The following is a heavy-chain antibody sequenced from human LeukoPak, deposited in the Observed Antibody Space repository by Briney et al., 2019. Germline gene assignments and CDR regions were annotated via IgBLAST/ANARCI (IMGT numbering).Heavy chain of an antibody. CDR3: ARRDGYCSSSSCYFARFDP. CDR1: GGSISSFY. V-gene: IGHV4-59*08. D-gene: IGHD2-2*01. J-gene: IGHJ5*02. CDR2: IYYSGRT. Sequence: PSETLSLTCTVSGGSISSFYWSWVRQFTGKGLEWIGDIYYSGRTSYNPSLKSRVTISVDTSKNQFSLKLSSVTAADTAVYYCARRDGYCSSSSCYFARFDPWGQGTLVTVSS.